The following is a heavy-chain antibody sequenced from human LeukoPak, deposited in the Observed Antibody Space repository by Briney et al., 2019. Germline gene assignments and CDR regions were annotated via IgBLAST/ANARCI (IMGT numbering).Heavy chain of an antibody. CDR3: ARVVGVQGWFDP. J-gene: IGHJ5*02. CDR1: GYTFTGYH. V-gene: IGHV1-2*02. CDR2: INPNSGGT. D-gene: IGHD2-15*01. Sequence: ASVKASCKASGYTFTGYHIHWVRQAPGQGLEWMGWINPNSGGTNYAQKFQGRVTMTRDTSISTAYMELSRLRSDDTAVYYCARVVGVQGWFDPWGQGTLVTVSS.